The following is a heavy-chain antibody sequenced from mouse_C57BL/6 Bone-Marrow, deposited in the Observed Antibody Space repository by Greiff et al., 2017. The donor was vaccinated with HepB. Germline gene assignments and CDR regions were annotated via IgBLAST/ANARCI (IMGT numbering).Heavy chain of an antibody. Sequence: DVQLVESGPGLVKPSQSLSLTCSVTGYSITSGYYWNWIRQFPGNKLEWMGYISYDGSNNYNPSLKNRISITRDTSKNQFFLKLNSVTTEDTATYYCANSNSWFAYWGQGTLVTVSA. V-gene: IGHV3-6*01. CDR1: GYSITSGYY. CDR3: ANSNSWFAY. CDR2: ISYDGSN. J-gene: IGHJ3*01. D-gene: IGHD2-5*01.